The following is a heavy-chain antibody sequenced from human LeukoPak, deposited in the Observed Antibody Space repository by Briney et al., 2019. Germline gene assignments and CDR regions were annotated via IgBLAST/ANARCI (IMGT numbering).Heavy chain of an antibody. J-gene: IGHJ6*03. V-gene: IGHV1-18*01. Sequence: ASAKVSCKASGYTFSSYAISWVRQAPGQGLEWMGWITTYNGNTNYAQNLQGRVTMTTDTSTSTAYMELRSLRSDDTAVYYCARVELLLPYYYYMDVWGKGTTVTISS. CDR3: ARVELLLPYYYYMDV. D-gene: IGHD2-15*01. CDR1: GYTFSSYA. CDR2: ITTYNGNT.